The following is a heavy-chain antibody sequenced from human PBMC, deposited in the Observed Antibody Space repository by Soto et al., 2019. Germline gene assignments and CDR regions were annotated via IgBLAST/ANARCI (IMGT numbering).Heavy chain of an antibody. CDR2: ISAYNGNT. CDR3: ARAHSPSFYYYDSSGSPDY. CDR1: GYTFTSYG. V-gene: IGHV1-18*01. D-gene: IGHD3-22*01. Sequence: ASVKVSCKASGYTFTSYGISWVRQAPGQGLEWMGWISAYNGNTNYAQKLQGRVTMTTDTSTSTAYMELRSLRSDDTAVYYCARAHSPSFYYYDSSGSPDYWGQGTLVTVSS. J-gene: IGHJ4*02.